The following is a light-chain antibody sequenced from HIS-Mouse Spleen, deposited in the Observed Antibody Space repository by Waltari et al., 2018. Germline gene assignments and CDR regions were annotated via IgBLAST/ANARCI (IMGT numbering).Light chain of an antibody. CDR2: KDS. V-gene: IGLV3-25*03. J-gene: IGLJ2*01. CDR3: QSADSSGTYVV. CDR1: ALPKQY. Sequence: SYELTQPPSVSVSPGQTARITCSGDALPKQYAYWYQQKPGQAPVLVVYKDSERPSGIPERLPGSSSGTTVTLTISGVQAEDEADYYCQSADSSGTYVVFGGGTKLTVL.